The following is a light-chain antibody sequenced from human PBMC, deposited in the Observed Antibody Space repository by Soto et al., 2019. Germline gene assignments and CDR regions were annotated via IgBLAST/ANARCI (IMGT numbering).Light chain of an antibody. V-gene: IGKV1-5*03. CDR3: QLYNTYPTWT. CDR1: HSVSTW. Sequence: DIQMTQSPSTLSASVGDIVTITCRASHSVSTWLAWYQQKPGKAPRLLIHKASTLESGVPSRFSGSGFGTEFTLTISSLQPDDFATYYGQLYNTYPTWTFGQGTKVEIK. CDR2: KAS. J-gene: IGKJ1*01.